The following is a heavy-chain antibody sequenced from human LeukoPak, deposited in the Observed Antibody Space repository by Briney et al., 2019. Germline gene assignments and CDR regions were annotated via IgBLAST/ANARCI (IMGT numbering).Heavy chain of an antibody. CDR2: TYYRSKWYN. D-gene: IGHD3-9*01. CDR3: ARGPENYDILTGYLDY. J-gene: IGHJ4*02. CDR1: GDSVSSNSAA. Sequence: SQTLSLTCAISGDSVSSNSAAWNWIRRSPSRGLEWLGRTYYRSKWYNDYAVSVKSRITINPDTSKNQFSLQLNSVTPEDTAVYYCARGPENYDILTGYLDYWGQGTLVTVSS. V-gene: IGHV6-1*01.